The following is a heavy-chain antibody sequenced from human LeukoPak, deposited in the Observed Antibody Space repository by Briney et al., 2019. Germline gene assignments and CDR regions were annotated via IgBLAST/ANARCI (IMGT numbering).Heavy chain of an antibody. CDR2: IYYSGST. CDR1: GGSISSYY. CDR3: AGHVHIVVVPAERTYFDY. D-gene: IGHD2-2*01. V-gene: IGHV4-59*08. Sequence: PSETLSLTCTVSGGSISSYYWSWIRQPPGKGLEWIGYIYYSGSTNYNPSLKSRVTISVDTSKNQFSLKLGSVTAADTAVYYCAGHVHIVVVPAERTYFDYWGQGTLVTVSS. J-gene: IGHJ4*02.